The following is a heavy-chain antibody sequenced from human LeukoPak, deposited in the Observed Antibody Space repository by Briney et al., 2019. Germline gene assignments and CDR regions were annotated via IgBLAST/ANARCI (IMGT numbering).Heavy chain of an antibody. J-gene: IGHJ4*02. V-gene: IGHV3-48*01. CDR2: ISSSSSTI. CDR1: GFTFSSYS. D-gene: IGHD3-10*01. Sequence: GGSLRLSCAASGFTFSSYSMNLVRQAPGKGLEWVSYISSSSSTIYYADSVKGRFTISRDNAKNSLYLQMNSLRAEDTAVYYCASGNYYGSGSYSSFDYWGQGTLVTVSS. CDR3: ASGNYYGSGSYSSFDY.